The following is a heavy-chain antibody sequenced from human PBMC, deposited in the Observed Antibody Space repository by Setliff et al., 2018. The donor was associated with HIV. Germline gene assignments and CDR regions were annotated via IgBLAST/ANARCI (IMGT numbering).Heavy chain of an antibody. CDR1: GGSMNNYY. V-gene: IGHV4-59*06. Sequence: PSETLSLTCTVFGGSMNNYYWNWIRQSPGKGLEWIGYITYSGSAYYNPSLKSRVTISIDTSNNQISLRLSSVTAADTAMYYCVRDDYGYNGKGFDYWGPGTLVTVSS. CDR2: ITYSGSA. CDR3: VRDDYGYNGKGFDY. J-gene: IGHJ4*02. D-gene: IGHD4-17*01.